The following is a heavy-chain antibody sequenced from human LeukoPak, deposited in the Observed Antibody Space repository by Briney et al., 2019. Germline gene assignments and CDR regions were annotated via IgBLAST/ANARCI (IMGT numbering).Heavy chain of an antibody. J-gene: IGHJ4*02. Sequence: GRSLRLSCAASGFTDRSHYMSWVRQAPGKGLEWVSVIYSAGSTYYADSVKGRFTISRDHSNNTLYLQMNNLRVEDTAVYYCARVGDSSGYYPFDYWGQGTLVTVSS. CDR2: IYSAGST. CDR3: ARVGDSSGYYPFDY. D-gene: IGHD3-22*01. CDR1: GFTDRSHY. V-gene: IGHV3-53*01.